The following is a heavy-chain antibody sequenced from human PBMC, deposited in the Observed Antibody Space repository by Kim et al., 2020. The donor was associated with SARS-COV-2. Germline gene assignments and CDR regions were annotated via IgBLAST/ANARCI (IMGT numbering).Heavy chain of an antibody. Sequence: GKGRFTISRDNSKNTLYLQMNSLRAEDTAVYYCARGGGYDSSGPLMRFDYWGQGTLVTVSS. CDR3: ARGGGYDSSGPLMRFDY. D-gene: IGHD3-22*01. J-gene: IGHJ4*02. V-gene: IGHV3-30*01.